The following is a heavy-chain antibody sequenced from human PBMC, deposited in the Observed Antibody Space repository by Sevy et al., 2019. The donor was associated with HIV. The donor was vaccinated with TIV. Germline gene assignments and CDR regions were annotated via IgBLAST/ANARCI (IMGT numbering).Heavy chain of an antibody. V-gene: IGHV3-23*01. CDR3: AKDMIVVVGEALDV. Sequence: GGSLRLSCAASEFTFRNYAMNWVRQAPGKGLEWVSSISGSGGETYYADSVKGRFTISRDKSKNTLYLRMNSLRVEDTAVYYCAKDMIVVVGEALDVWGQGTMVTVSS. CDR2: ISGSGGET. J-gene: IGHJ3*01. D-gene: IGHD3-22*01. CDR1: EFTFRNYA.